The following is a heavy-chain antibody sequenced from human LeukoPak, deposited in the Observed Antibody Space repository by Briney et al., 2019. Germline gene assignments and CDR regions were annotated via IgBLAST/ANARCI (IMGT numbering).Heavy chain of an antibody. CDR1: GFNFPNFW. CDR3: ARGDAFSGDH. CDR2: IHPEGNEK. V-gene: IGHV3-7*03. Sequence: GGSLRLSCAVSGFNFPNFWMRWVRQAPGRGLEWVANIHPEGNEKYHVESVKGRFTISRDNTKDLLFLQMNGLRVEDTGVYYCARGDAFSGDHWGQGTLVTVSS. J-gene: IGHJ4*02. D-gene: IGHD3-16*01.